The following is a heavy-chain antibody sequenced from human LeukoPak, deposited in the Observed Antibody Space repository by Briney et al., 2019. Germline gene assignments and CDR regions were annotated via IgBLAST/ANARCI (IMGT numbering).Heavy chain of an antibody. D-gene: IGHD6-13*01. CDR3: ASLPGYSSSWLSTPDY. CDR2: INHSGST. Sequence: SETLSLTCAVYGGSFSGYYWSWIRQPPGKGLEWIGEINHSGSTNYNPSLKSRVTISVDTSKNQFSLKLSSVTAADTAVYYCASLPGYSSSWLSTPDYWGQGTLVTVSS. V-gene: IGHV4-34*01. J-gene: IGHJ4*02. CDR1: GGSFSGYY.